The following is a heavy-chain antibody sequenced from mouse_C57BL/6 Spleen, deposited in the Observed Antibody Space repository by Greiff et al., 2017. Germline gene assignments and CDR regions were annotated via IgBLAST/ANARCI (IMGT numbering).Heavy chain of an antibody. V-gene: IGHV1-55*01. J-gene: IGHJ1*03. D-gene: IGHD1-1*01. Sequence: VQLQQPGAELVKPGASVKMSCKASGYTFTSYWITWVKQRPGQGLEWIGDIYPGSGSTNYNEKFKSKATLTVDTSSSTAYMQLSSLTSEDSAVYYCANYYGSSDRYFDVWGTGTTVTVSS. CDR1: GYTFTSYW. CDR3: ANYYGSSDRYFDV. CDR2: IYPGSGST.